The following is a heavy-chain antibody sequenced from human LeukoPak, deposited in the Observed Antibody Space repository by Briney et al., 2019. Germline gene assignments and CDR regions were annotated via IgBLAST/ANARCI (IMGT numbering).Heavy chain of an antibody. V-gene: IGHV3-49*04. Sequence: GGSLRLSCAASGFTFSSYSMNWVRQAPGRGLEWISFTSSKAYGGTTEYAASVKGRFNISRDVSKSIAYLQMNSLKTEDTAVYYCTRESSIFVGNHFFYGMDVWGQGTTVTVSS. CDR1: GFTFSSYS. CDR2: TSSKAYGGTT. J-gene: IGHJ6*02. CDR3: TRESSIFVGNHFFYGMDV. D-gene: IGHD1-26*01.